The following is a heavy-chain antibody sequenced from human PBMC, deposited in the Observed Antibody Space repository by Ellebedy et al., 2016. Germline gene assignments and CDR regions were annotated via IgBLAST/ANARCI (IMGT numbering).Heavy chain of an antibody. CDR3: ATETKTGSYHHEYFQF. CDR2: ISAYNGNT. V-gene: IGHV1-18*01. D-gene: IGHD3-10*01. CDR1: GYTFSSYD. J-gene: IGHJ1*01. Sequence: ASVTVSCKASGYTFSSYDINWVRQAPGQGLEWMGWISAYNGNTNYAQKFQGRVTMTTDTSTSTAYMELRGLRSDDTAVYFGATETKTGSYHHEYFQFWGQGSLVTVSS.